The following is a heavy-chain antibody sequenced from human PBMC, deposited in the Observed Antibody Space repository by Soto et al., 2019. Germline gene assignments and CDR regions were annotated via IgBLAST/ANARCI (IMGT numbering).Heavy chain of an antibody. CDR2: MYPTGST. CDR1: GYSISSGCY. Sequence: PSETLSLTCTVSGYSISSGCYWGWIRQPPGKRLEWIGSMYPTGSTYYNPSLKSRVTMLVDTSNNEFSLKLTSVTAADTAVYHCVRDLNYGLYYFDYWGQGTLVTVSS. CDR3: VRDLNYGLYYFDY. V-gene: IGHV4-38-2*02. D-gene: IGHD3-10*01. J-gene: IGHJ4*02.